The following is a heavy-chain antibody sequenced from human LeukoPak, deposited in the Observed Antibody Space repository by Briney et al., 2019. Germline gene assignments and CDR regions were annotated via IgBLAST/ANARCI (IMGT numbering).Heavy chain of an antibody. CDR2: IYYSGST. CDR3: ARGDGYNSLFGY. V-gene: IGHV4-59*01. J-gene: IGHJ4*02. D-gene: IGHD5-24*01. CDR1: GGSISSYS. Sequence: SETLSLTCTVSGGSISSYSCSWIRQPPGKGLEWIGYIYYSGSTNYNPSLKSRVTISVDTSKNQFSLKLSSVTAADTAVYYCARGDGYNSLFGYWGQGTLVTVSS.